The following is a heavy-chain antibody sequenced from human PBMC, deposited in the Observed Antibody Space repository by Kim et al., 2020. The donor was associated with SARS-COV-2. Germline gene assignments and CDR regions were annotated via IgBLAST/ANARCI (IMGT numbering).Heavy chain of an antibody. CDR3: AKDTYYYGSGSYSVGNYYYYGMDV. CDR2: IWYDGSNK. CDR1: GFTFSSYG. V-gene: IGHV3-33*06. Sequence: GGSLRLSCAASGFTFSSYGMHWVRQAPGKGLEWVAVIWYDGSNKYYADSVKGRFTISRDNSKNTLYLQMNSLRAEDTAVYYCAKDTYYYGSGSYSVGNYYYYGMDVWGQGTTVTVSS. J-gene: IGHJ6*02. D-gene: IGHD3-10*01.